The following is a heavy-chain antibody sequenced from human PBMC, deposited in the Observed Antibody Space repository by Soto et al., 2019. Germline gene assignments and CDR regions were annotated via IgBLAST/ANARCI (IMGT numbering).Heavy chain of an antibody. V-gene: IGHV1-24*01. CDR2: FDPEDGET. D-gene: IGHD3-10*01. CDR1: GYTLTELS. J-gene: IGHJ6*02. Sequence: ASVKVSCKVSGYTLTELSMHWVRQAPGKGLEWMGGFDPEDGETIYAQKFQGRVTMTEDTSTDTAYMELSSLRSEDTAVYFCAKEAEAASRRGVYYSVMAVWGQGTTVTVSS. CDR3: AKEAEAASRRGVYYSVMAV.